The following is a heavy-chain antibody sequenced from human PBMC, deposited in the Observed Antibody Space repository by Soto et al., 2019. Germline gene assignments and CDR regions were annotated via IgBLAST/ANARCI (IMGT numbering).Heavy chain of an antibody. CDR2: IYWDDDK. CDR3: VQSRCGGDCLQSYSSHSYYGLDV. CDR1: GFSLSTTGVG. D-gene: IGHD2-21*02. V-gene: IGHV2-5*02. J-gene: IGHJ6*02. Sequence: SGPTLVNPTQTLTLACTFSGFSLSTTGVGVGWIRQPPGKALEWLALIYWDDDKRYNPSLNSRLTITKDTSKNQVVLAMTNMDPVDTATYYCVQSRCGGDCLQSYSSHSYYGLDVWGQGTTVTVSS.